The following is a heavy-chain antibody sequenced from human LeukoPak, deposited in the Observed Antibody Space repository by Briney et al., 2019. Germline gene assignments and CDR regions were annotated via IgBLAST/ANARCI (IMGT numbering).Heavy chain of an antibody. CDR2: MGSRGSII. Sequence: PGGSLRLSCAACGFTFSSYTMNWVRQAPGKGLEWVSYMGSRGSIIFYADSVKGRFTISRDNAKNSLYLQMDSLRVEDTAVYYCARGTAGGMYNWFDPWGQGTLVTVSS. CDR1: GFTFSSYT. CDR3: ARGTAGGMYNWFDP. V-gene: IGHV3-48*04. D-gene: IGHD6-13*01. J-gene: IGHJ5*02.